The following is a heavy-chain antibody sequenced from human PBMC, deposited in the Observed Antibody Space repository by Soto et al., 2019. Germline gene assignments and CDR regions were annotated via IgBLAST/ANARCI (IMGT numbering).Heavy chain of an antibody. Sequence: QVQLQQWGAGLLKPSETLSLTCAVYGGSFSGYYWSWIRQPPGTGLEWIGEINHSGSTNYNPSLKSRVTISVDTSKNQFSLKLSSVTAADTAVYYCARVLAQYYDILTGSNWFDPWGQGTLVTVSS. CDR2: INHSGST. V-gene: IGHV4-34*01. CDR1: GGSFSGYY. D-gene: IGHD3-9*01. J-gene: IGHJ5*02. CDR3: ARVLAQYYDILTGSNWFDP.